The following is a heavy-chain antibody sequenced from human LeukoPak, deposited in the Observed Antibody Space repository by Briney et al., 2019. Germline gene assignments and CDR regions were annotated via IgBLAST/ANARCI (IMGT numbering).Heavy chain of an antibody. D-gene: IGHD2-2*01. Sequence: GGSLRLSCAASGFTVSSTYMSWVRQAPGKGLEWVSSITMSGVSRYYADSVKGRFTISRDNSNNTLYLQMTSLRVEDTAIYYCAPTYPSDAFDIWGQGTMVTVSS. V-gene: IGHV3-53*01. CDR1: GFTVSSTY. J-gene: IGHJ3*02. CDR3: APTYPSDAFDI. CDR2: ITMSGVSR.